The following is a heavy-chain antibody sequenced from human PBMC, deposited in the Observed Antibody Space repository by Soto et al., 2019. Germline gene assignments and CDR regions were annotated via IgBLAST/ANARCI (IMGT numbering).Heavy chain of an antibody. V-gene: IGHV1-8*01. J-gene: IGHJ4*02. Sequence: ASVKVSCKASGYTFTSYDINWVRQATGQGLEWMGWMNPNSGNTGYAQKFQGRVTMTRNTSISTAYMELSSLRSEDTAVYYCARKLKAAARNWGYFDYWGQGTLVTVSS. CDR1: GYTFTSYD. CDR3: ARKLKAAARNWGYFDY. CDR2: MNPNSGNT. D-gene: IGHD6-13*01.